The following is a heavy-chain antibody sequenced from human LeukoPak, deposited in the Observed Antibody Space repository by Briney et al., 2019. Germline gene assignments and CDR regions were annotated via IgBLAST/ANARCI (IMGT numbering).Heavy chain of an antibody. CDR1: GFTFSSYA. CDR2: VWYDGSKT. D-gene: IGHD3-22*01. J-gene: IGHJ4*02. Sequence: GGSLRLSCAASGFTFSSYAMHWVRQAPGKGLEWVAVVWYDGSKTYSADSVKGRITISRDDSKNTLYLQMNSLRAEDTAVYYCARGVDYYDSGGTIYYWGQGTRVTVSS. V-gene: IGHV3-33*01. CDR3: ARGVDYYDSGGTIYY.